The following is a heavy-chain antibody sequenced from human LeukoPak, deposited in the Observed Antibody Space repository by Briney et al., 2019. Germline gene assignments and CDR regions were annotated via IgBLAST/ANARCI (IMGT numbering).Heavy chain of an antibody. J-gene: IGHJ4*02. D-gene: IGHD5-18*01. CDR3: ARDPGYNYGFDY. V-gene: IGHV3-66*01. Sequence: GGSLRLSCAASGFPVSDHYMSWVRQAPGKGLEWVSIIYSDGTTYYADSVKGRFTISRDNSKNSLYLQMNSLRAEDTAVYYCARDPGYNYGFDYWGQGTLVTDSS. CDR2: IYSDGTT. CDR1: GFPVSDHY.